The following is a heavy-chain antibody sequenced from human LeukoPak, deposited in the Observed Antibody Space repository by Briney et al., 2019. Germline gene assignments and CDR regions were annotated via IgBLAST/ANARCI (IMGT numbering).Heavy chain of an antibody. CDR1: GYSFTNYG. CDR2: INPNSGGT. CDR3: ARGSVVPAAPYYYMDV. V-gene: IGHV1-2*02. D-gene: IGHD2-2*01. J-gene: IGHJ6*03. Sequence: GASVKVSCKASGYSFTNYGISWVRQAPGQGLEWMGWINPNSGGTNYAQKFQGRVTMTRDTSISTAYMELSRLRSDDTAVYYCARGSVVPAAPYYYMDVWGKGTTVTVSS.